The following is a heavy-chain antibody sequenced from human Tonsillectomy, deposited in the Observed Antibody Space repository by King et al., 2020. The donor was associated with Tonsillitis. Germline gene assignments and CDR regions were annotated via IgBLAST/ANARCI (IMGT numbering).Heavy chain of an antibody. J-gene: IGHJ4*02. CDR1: GFTFSSYG. CDR2: IWYDGSNK. Sequence: VQLVESGGGVVQPGRSLRLSCAVSGFTFSSYGMHWVRQAPGKGLEWVALIWYDGSNKYYADSVKGRFTISRDNSKNTLFLQMNSLRAEATAVYYCARSANFWSGPIDYWGQGTLVTVSS. CDR3: ARSANFWSGPIDY. D-gene: IGHD3-3*01. V-gene: IGHV3-33*08.